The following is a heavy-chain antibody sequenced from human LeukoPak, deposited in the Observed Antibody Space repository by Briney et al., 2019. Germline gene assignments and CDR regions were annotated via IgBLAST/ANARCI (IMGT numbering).Heavy chain of an antibody. J-gene: IGHJ4*02. D-gene: IGHD3-10*01. CDR2: VNSAGSST. Sequence: GGSLRLSCAASGFTFSSYWMHWVRQAPGKGLVWVSHVNSAGSSTSYADSVKGRFTISRDNAKNTLYLQMNSLRAEDTAVYYCARDTGYFAYWGQGTLVTVSS. V-gene: IGHV3-74*01. CDR3: ARDTGYFAY. CDR1: GFTFSSYW.